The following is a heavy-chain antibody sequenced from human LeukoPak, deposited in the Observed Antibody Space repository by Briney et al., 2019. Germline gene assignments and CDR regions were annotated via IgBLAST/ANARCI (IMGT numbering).Heavy chain of an antibody. CDR2: IYGGGST. V-gene: IGHV3-66*01. CDR3: ARETSGWFDP. Sequence: GGSLRLSCAASGFTVSSNYMSWVRQAPGKGLEWVSVIYGGGSTYYADSVKGRFTISRDNSKNTLYLQMNSLRAEDTAVYYCARETSGWFDPWGQGTLVTVSS. CDR1: GFTVSSNY. J-gene: IGHJ5*02.